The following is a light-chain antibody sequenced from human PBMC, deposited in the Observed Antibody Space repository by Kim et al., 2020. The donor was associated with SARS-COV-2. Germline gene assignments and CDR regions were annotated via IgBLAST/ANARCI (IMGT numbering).Light chain of an antibody. J-gene: IGLJ3*02. CDR1: KLGDKY. Sequence: SYELTQPPSVSVSPGQTASITCSGDKLGDKYACWYQQKPGQSPVLVTYQDSKRPSGIPERFSGSNSGNTATLTISGTQPMDEAAYYCQPGASSTGLFAGG. CDR2: QDS. CDR3: QPGASSTGL. V-gene: IGLV3-1*01.